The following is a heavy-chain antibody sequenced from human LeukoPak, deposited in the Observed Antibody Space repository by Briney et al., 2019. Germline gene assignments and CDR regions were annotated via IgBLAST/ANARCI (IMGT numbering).Heavy chain of an antibody. J-gene: IGHJ4*02. CDR3: ARLSESNYEAAGLDY. D-gene: IGHD4-11*01. V-gene: IGHV4-59*12. Sequence: SETLSLTCTVSGGSISSYYWSWIRQPPGKGLEWIGYIYYSGSIYYNPSLKSRVAISVDTSKNQFSLKLSSVTAADTAVYYCARLSESNYEAAGLDYWGQGTLVTVSS. CDR2: IYYSGSI. CDR1: GGSISSYY.